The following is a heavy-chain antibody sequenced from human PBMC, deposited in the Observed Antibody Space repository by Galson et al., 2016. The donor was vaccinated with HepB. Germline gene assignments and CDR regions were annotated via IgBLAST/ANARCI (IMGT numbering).Heavy chain of an antibody. V-gene: IGHV4-31*03. CDR1: GDSISYGGDYY. CDR2: IYYNGRT. Sequence: TLSLTCTVSGDSISYGGDYYWSWIRQHPDKGLEWIGYIYYNGRTDYNPSLKSRGTMSLDTSKNQYSLKLTSVTAADTAVEYCARLRDGDSSGWADYFDHWGQGTLVTFAS. J-gene: IGHJ4*02. D-gene: IGHD6-19*01. CDR3: ARLRDGDSSGWADYFDH.